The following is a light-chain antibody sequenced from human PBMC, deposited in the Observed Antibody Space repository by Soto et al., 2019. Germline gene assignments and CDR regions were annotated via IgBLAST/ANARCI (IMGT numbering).Light chain of an antibody. CDR3: SSYTGTAYV. Sequence: QSALTQPRSVSGSPGQSVAISCTGTSSDVGGYNYVSWYQQYPCKAPKIMIYEVSKRPSRVPDRFSGSKSGNTASLTISGVQADDEADYYCSSYTGTAYVFGSGTKLTVL. V-gene: IGLV2-11*01. CDR2: EVS. CDR1: SSDVGGYNY. J-gene: IGLJ1*01.